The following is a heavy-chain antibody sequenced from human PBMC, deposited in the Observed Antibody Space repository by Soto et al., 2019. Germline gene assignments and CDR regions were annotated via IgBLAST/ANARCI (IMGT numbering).Heavy chain of an antibody. CDR3: ARDRVESGYPEYFQH. V-gene: IGHV3-53*01. J-gene: IGHJ1*01. CDR1: GFTVSSNY. Sequence: EVQLVESGGGVIQPGGSLRLSCAASGFTVSSNYMSWVRQAPGKGLEWVSVIYSGGSTYYADSVKGRFTISRANSKNTLYLQMNSLRAEDTAVYYCARDRVESGYPEYFQHWCQGTVVTVSS. D-gene: IGHD3-22*01. CDR2: IYSGGST.